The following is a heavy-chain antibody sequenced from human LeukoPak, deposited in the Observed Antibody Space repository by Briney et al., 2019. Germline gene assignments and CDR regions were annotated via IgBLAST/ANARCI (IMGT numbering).Heavy chain of an antibody. CDR3: ARMGHYDFWSGDWVLPDADY. CDR2: IIPIFGTA. CDR1: GGTFSSYA. Sequence: SVKVSCKASGGTFSSYAISWVRQAHGQGLEWMGGIIPIFGTANYAKKYQGRAAITADESTSTAYMELSSLRSEDTAVYYCARMGHYDFWSGDWVLPDADYWGQGTLVTVSS. D-gene: IGHD3-3*01. J-gene: IGHJ4*02. V-gene: IGHV1-69*13.